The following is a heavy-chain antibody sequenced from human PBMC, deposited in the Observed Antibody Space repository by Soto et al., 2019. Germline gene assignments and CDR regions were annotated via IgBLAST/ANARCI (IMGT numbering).Heavy chain of an antibody. V-gene: IGHV4-39*01. CDR2: IYYSGST. J-gene: IGHJ5*02. Sequence: ASETLSLTCTVSCGSISSSSYYLCWIRQPPGNGLEWIGSIYYSGSTYYNPSLKSRVTISVDTSKNQFSLKLSPVTAADTAVYYCANVGYCSSSTSCFFDPWGQGTLVTVSS. D-gene: IGHD2-2*01. CDR1: CGSISSSSYY. CDR3: ANVGYCSSSTSCFFDP.